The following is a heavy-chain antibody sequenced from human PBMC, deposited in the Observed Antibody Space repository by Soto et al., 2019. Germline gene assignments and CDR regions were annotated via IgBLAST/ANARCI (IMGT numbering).Heavy chain of an antibody. CDR3: VSRIPSWVFDY. J-gene: IGHJ4*01. CDR1: GLSVSDNY. V-gene: IGHV3-53*01. Sequence: WGSLRLSCGASGLSVSDNYMGWVRQAPGRGLEWVSVMYAGGDTHYADSVKGRFTISRDKSENTLYLQMNSLRDEDTGVYFCVSRIPSWVFDYWGLGTLVTVSS. D-gene: IGHD2-21*01. CDR2: MYAGGDT.